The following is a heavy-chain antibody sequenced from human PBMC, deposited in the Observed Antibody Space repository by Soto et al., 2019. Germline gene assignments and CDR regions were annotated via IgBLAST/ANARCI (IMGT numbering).Heavy chain of an antibody. V-gene: IGHV4-30-4*01. CDR1: GGSISSGDYY. CDR2: IYYSGST. J-gene: IGHJ4*02. Sequence: QVQLQESGPGLVKPSQTLSLTCTVSGGSISSGDYYWSWISQPPGKGLEWIGYIYYSGSTYYNPSLNSRVTISVDTSKNQFSLKLSSVTAADTAVYYCARVGGFGATTIDYWGQGTLVTVSS. CDR3: ARVGGFGATTIDY. D-gene: IGHD3-10*01.